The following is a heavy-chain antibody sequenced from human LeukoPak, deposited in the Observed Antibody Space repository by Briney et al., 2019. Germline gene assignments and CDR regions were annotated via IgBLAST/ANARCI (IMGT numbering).Heavy chain of an antibody. CDR3: ARDRVLHYDILTGYERFDP. CDR2: IIPIFGTA. J-gene: IGHJ5*02. Sequence: SVKVSCKASGGTFSSYAISWVRQAPGQGLEWMGGIIPIFGTANYAQKFQGRVTITADESTSTAYMELSSLRSEDTAVYYCARDRVLHYDILTGYERFDPWGQGTLVTVSS. D-gene: IGHD3-9*01. V-gene: IGHV1-69*13. CDR1: GGTFSSYA.